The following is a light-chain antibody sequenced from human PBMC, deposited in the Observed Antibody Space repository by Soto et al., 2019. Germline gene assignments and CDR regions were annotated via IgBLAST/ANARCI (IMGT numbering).Light chain of an antibody. Sequence: QSVLKQPPSVSGAPGQRVTIPCTGSSSNIGAGYDVHWYQQLPGTAPKLLIYGNSNRPSGVPDRFSGSKSGTSASLAITGLQAEDEADYYCQSYDSSLSVNYVFGTGTKVTVL. CDR3: QSYDSSLSVNYV. CDR1: SSNIGAGYD. CDR2: GNS. J-gene: IGLJ1*01. V-gene: IGLV1-40*01.